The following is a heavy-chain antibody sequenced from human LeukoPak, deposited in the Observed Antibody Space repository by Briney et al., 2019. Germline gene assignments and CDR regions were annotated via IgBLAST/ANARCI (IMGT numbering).Heavy chain of an antibody. D-gene: IGHD3-9*01. CDR2: ISSSSSYK. CDR1: GYPLSSYR. J-gene: IGHJ4*02. CDR3: ARGYYDILTGYYRELDY. V-gene: IGHV3-21*01. Sequence: GGSLRLSCPASGYPLSSYRMKWVRQAPGKGQEWVSSISSSSSYKYYADSVKGRFTISRDNAKNSLYLQMNSLRAEDTAVYYCARGYYDILTGYYRELDYWGQGTLVTVSS.